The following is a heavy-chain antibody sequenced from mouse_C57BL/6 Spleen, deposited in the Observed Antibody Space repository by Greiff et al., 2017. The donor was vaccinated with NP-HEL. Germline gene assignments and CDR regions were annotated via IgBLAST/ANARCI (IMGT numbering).Heavy chain of an antibody. Sequence: DVQLQESGPGLVKPSQSLSLTCSVTGYSITSGYYWNWIRQFPGNKLEWMGYISYDGSNNYNPSLKNRISITRDTSKNQFFLKLNSVTTEDTATYYCAREGSSGLAWFAYWGQGTLVTVSA. CDR1: GYSITSGYY. D-gene: IGHD3-2*02. CDR2: ISYDGSN. V-gene: IGHV3-6*01. CDR3: AREGSSGLAWFAY. J-gene: IGHJ3*01.